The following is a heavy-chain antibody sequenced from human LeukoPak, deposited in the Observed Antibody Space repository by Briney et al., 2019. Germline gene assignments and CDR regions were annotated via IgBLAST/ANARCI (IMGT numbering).Heavy chain of an antibody. CDR2: IYTSGST. V-gene: IGHV4-61*02. J-gene: IGHJ4*02. D-gene: IGHD3-10*01. CDR1: GGSISSGSYY. Sequence: PSETLSLTCTVSGGSISSGSYYWSWIRQPAGKGLEWIGRIYTSGSTNYNPSLKSRVTISVDTSKNQFSLKLSAVTAADTAVYYCASSITMVRGVYFDYWGQGTLVTVSS. CDR3: ASSITMVRGVYFDY.